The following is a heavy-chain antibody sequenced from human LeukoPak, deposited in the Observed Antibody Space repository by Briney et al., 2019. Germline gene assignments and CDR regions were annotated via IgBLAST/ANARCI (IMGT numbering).Heavy chain of an antibody. CDR1: GFTFSDYY. CDR3: ARDRLHYGEYEKTFDY. D-gene: IGHD4-17*01. V-gene: IGHV3-11*04. CDR2: ITFSSSII. J-gene: IGHJ4*02. Sequence: KPGGSLRPSCAASGFTFSDYYMSWIRQAPGKGLEWVSYITFSSSIIYYADSVKGRFTISRDNAKNSLYLQMNSLRAEDTAVYYCARDRLHYGEYEKTFDYWGQGTLVSVSS.